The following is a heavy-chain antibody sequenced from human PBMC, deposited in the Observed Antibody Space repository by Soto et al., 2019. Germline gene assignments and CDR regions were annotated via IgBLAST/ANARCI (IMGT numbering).Heavy chain of an antibody. V-gene: IGHV3-49*03. Sequence: PGGSLRLSCTASGFTFGDYGMSWFRQAPGKGLEWVGFIRSKAYGGTTEYAASVRGRFTISRDDSKRIAYLQMNSLKTEDTAVYYCTRVLRNNYYYYGMDVWGQGNTVTVSS. CDR2: IRSKAYGGTT. J-gene: IGHJ6*02. CDR3: TRVLRNNYYYYGMDV. CDR1: GFTFGDYG. D-gene: IGHD3-16*01.